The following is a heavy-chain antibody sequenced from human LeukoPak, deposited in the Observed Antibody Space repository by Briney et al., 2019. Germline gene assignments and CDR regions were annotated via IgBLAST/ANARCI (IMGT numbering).Heavy chain of an antibody. CDR2: ICYDGNNK. D-gene: IGHD3-16*01. CDR3: ARGSGAYYTWFDP. J-gene: IGHJ5*02. CDR1: GFTFSSYG. V-gene: IGHV3-33*01. Sequence: GGSLTLSCAASGFTFSSYGMHWVRQAPAKGLEWVAVICYDGNNKYYADSVKGRFTISRENSKTTLYMQMKSLRAEDPAVYSCARGSGAYYTWFDPWGQGTLVTVSS.